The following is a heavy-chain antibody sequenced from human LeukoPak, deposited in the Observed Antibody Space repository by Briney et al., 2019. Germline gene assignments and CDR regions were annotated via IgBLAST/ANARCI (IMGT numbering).Heavy chain of an antibody. D-gene: IGHD1-14*01. CDR1: GFTFSSYS. J-gene: IGHJ4*02. CDR2: ISYDGSNK. Sequence: GGSLRLSCAASGFTFSSYSMYWVRQAPGKGLEWVAVISYDGSNKNYPDSVKGRFTISRDNSKNTLYLQMNSLRAEDTAVYYCAREFTTRFDYWGQGTLVTVSS. V-gene: IGHV3-30*03. CDR3: AREFTTRFDY.